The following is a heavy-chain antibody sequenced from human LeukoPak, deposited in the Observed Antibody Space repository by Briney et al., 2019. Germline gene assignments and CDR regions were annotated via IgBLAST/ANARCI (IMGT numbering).Heavy chain of an antibody. CDR3: AHGAMYQLDY. J-gene: IGHJ4*02. CDR2: IIGGGGST. Sequence: GGSLRLSCAASGFPFSSHGMSWVRQAPGKGMEWVSGIIGGGGSTYYADSVKGRFTISGDNSRNTLFLQMNSLRAEDTAVYYCAHGAMYQLDYWGQGTLVTVSS. V-gene: IGHV3-23*01. CDR1: GFPFSSHG. D-gene: IGHD2-2*01.